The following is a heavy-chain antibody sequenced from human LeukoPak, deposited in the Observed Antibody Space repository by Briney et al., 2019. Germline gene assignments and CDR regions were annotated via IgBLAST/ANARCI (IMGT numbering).Heavy chain of an antibody. D-gene: IGHD3-22*01. CDR2: IVVGSGNT. V-gene: IGHV1-58*02. Sequence: GASVKVSCKASGFTFTSSAMQWVRQARGQRLEWIGWIVVGSGNTNYAQKFQGRVTMTRDTSTSTVYMELSSLRSEDTAVYYCAGDSLGIVVAEYYFDYWGQGTLVTVSS. CDR3: AGDSLGIVVAEYYFDY. CDR1: GFTFTSSA. J-gene: IGHJ4*02.